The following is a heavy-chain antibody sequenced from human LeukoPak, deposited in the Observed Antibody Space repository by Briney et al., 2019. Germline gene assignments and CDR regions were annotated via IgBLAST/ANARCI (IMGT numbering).Heavy chain of an antibody. CDR1: GGSISSSNW. CDR3: AREGSGCSGGSCFFDY. CDR2: IYHSGST. Sequence: SETLSLTCAVSGGSISSSNWWSWVRQPPGKGLEWIGEIYHSGSTNYNPSLKSRVTISVDKSKNQFSLKLSSVTAADTAVYYCAREGSGCSGGSCFFDYWGQGTLVTVSS. D-gene: IGHD2-15*01. J-gene: IGHJ4*02. V-gene: IGHV4-4*02.